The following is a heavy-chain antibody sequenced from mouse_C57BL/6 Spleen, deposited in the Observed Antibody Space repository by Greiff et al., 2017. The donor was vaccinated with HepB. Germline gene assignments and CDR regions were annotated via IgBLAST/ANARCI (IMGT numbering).Heavy chain of an antibody. Sequence: VQLQQPGAELVKPGASVKLSCKASGYTFTSYWMQWVKQRPGQGLEWIGEIDPSDSYTNYNQKFKGKATLTVDTSSSTAYMQLSSLTSEDSAVYYCARDSSGHYAMDYWGQGTSVTVSS. CDR3: ARDSSGHYAMDY. D-gene: IGHD3-2*02. CDR2: IDPSDSYT. J-gene: IGHJ4*01. V-gene: IGHV1-50*01. CDR1: GYTFTSYW.